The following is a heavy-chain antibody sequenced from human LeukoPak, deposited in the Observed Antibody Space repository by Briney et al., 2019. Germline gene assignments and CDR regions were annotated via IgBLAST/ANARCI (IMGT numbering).Heavy chain of an antibody. CDR2: INPNSGGT. Sequence: ASVKVSCKASGYTFAGYDMHWVRQAPGQGLEWMGRINPNSGGTNYAQKFQGRVTMTRETCISIAYMELSRLRSDDTAVYYCARDAIAAGTTTGPWGQGTLVTVSS. CDR1: GYTFAGYD. D-gene: IGHD6-13*01. V-gene: IGHV1-2*06. J-gene: IGHJ5*02. CDR3: ARDAIAAGTTTGP.